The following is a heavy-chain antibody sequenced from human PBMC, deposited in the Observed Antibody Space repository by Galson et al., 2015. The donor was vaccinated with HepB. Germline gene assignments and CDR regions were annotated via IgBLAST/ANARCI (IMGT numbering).Heavy chain of an antibody. CDR1: GFTFSSYA. J-gene: IGHJ4*02. D-gene: IGHD3-10*01. V-gene: IGHV3-64*01. CDR2: ISSNGGST. Sequence: SLRLSCAASGFTFSSYAMHWVRQAPGKGLEYVSAISSNGGSTYYANSVKGRFTISRDNSKNTLYLQMGSLRAEDMAVYYCARAPMVRGVTIDYWGQGTLVTVSS. CDR3: ARAPMVRGVTIDY.